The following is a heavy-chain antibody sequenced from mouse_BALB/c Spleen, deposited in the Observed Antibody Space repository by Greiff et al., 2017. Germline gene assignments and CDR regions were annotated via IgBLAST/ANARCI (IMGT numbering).Heavy chain of an antibody. CDR1: GFTFSSYG. V-gene: IGHV5-6*01. D-gene: IGHD4-1*01. J-gene: IGHJ2*01. Sequence: EVQLVESGGDLVKPGGSLKLSCAASGFTFSSYGMSWVRQTPDKRLEWVATISSGGSYTYYPDSVKGRFTISRDNAKNTLYLQMSSLKSEDTAMYYCARELTGTHFDYWGQGTTLTVSS. CDR2: ISSGGSYT. CDR3: ARELTGTHFDY.